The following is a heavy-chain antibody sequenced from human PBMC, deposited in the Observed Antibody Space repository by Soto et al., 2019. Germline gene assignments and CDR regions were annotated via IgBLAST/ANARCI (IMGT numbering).Heavy chain of an antibody. D-gene: IGHD2-8*01. J-gene: IGHJ5*02. CDR1: GFAFSAEY. Sequence: QVQLVESGGGVVKPGGSLRLSCGPSRFASGFAFSAEYLDWIRQTPGKGLECVSYINNDGTYTNYADSVKGRFSISRDNTKKSFYLQMNSLRVEDTGVYYCAGARGPGNGAWFDPWGQGTLVTVSS. V-gene: IGHV3-11*06. CDR2: INNDGTYT. CDR3: AGARGPGNGAWFDP.